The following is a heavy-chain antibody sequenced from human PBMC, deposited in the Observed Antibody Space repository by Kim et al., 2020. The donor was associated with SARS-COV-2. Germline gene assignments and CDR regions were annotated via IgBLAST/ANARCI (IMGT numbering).Heavy chain of an antibody. Sequence: ASVKVSCKSSGYTFTGYYMHWLRQAPGQGLEWMGRINPKSGATNYAQTFQGRATVTRDTSISTAYMELSRLRSDDTAVYYCARGYYYDSSGYLDFDYWGQGPLVTVSS. CDR2: INPKSGAT. CDR3: ARGYYYDSSGYLDFDY. D-gene: IGHD3-22*01. CDR1: GYTFTGYY. J-gene: IGHJ4*02. V-gene: IGHV1-2*06.